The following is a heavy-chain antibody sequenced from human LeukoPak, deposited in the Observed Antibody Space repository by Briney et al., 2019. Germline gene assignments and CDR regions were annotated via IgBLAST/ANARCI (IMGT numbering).Heavy chain of an antibody. D-gene: IGHD3-10*01. CDR3: ARRGSGTIFDY. CDR1: GGSISSYY. V-gene: IGHV4-59*08. CDR2: IYYSGST. J-gene: IGHJ4*02. Sequence: SSETLSLTCTVSGGSISSYYWSWLRQPPGKGLQWIGYIYYSGSTDYNPSLKGRVTISVDTSKNQFSLKLSSVTAADTAVYYCARRGSGTIFDYWGQGTLVTVSS.